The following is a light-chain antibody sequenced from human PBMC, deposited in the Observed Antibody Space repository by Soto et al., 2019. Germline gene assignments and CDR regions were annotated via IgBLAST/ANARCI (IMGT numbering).Light chain of an antibody. V-gene: IGLV2-8*01. Sequence: QSALTQRPSASGSPGQSVTISCTGTFNDVGGYNYVSWYQQHPGKAPKVIIYEVYKRPSGVPDRFSGSKSGKTASLTVSGLQADDEADYYCSSYVGNNNLVFGGGTKVTVL. CDR3: SSYVGNNNLV. CDR2: EVY. J-gene: IGLJ3*02. CDR1: FNDVGGYNY.